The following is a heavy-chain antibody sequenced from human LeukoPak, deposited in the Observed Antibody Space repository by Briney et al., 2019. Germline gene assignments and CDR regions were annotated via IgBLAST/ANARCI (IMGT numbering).Heavy chain of an antibody. V-gene: IGHV3-23*01. CDR2: ISSSGVSR. J-gene: IGHJ4*02. D-gene: IGHD6-13*01. CDR3: ARGGIAATGL. CDR1: GFTFSSYA. Sequence: PGGSLRLSCAAPGFTFSSYAMSWVRQAPGKGLEWVSAISSSGVSREDADSVKGRFTISRDNSKSTLYLQLNRLRAEDTAVYYCARGGIAATGLWGQGTLVTVSS.